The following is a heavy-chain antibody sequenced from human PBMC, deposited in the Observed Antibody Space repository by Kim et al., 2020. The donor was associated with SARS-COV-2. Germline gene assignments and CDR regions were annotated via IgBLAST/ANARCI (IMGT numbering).Heavy chain of an antibody. V-gene: IGHV3-23*01. CDR2: ISGSGGST. CDR1: GFTFSSDA. J-gene: IGHJ4*02. Sequence: GGSLRLSCAASGFTFSSDAMSWVRQAPGKGLEWVSAISGSGGSTYYADSVKGRFTISRDNSKNTLYLQMNSLRAEDTAVYYCAKGTYCGGDCYSSVPPPEDYWGQGTLVTVSS. CDR3: AKGTYCGGDCYSSVPPPEDY. D-gene: IGHD2-21*02.